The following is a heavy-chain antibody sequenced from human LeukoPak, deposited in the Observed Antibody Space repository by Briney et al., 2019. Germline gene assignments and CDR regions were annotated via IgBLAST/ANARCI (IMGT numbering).Heavy chain of an antibody. Sequence: GGSLSLSCAASGFTVSSNYMNWVRQAPGKGLEWVSVIYSGGSTYYADSVKGRFTISRDNSKNTLYLQMNSLRAEDTAVYYCARGGFTMIVPIFWGQGTLVTVSS. J-gene: IGHJ4*02. CDR1: GFTVSSNY. D-gene: IGHD3-22*01. V-gene: IGHV3-53*01. CDR3: ARGGFTMIVPIF. CDR2: IYSGGST.